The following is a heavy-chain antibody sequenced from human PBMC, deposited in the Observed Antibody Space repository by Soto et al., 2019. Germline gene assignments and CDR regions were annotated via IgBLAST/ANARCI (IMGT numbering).Heavy chain of an antibody. CDR3: ARGAGYRFDP. CDR1: GFTFSGYW. Sequence: PGGSLRLSCAASGFTFSGYWMHWVRQVPGKGLVWVSIISSDGSRTVYADSVKGRFTISRENAKNMLYLQMNSLTDEDTAVYYCARGAGYRFDPWGQGTLVTV. J-gene: IGHJ5*02. V-gene: IGHV3-74*01. D-gene: IGHD5-12*01. CDR2: ISSDGSRT.